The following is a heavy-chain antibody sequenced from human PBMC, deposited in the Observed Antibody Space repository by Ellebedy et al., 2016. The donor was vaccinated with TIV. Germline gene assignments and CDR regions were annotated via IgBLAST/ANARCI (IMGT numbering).Heavy chain of an antibody. Sequence: PGGSLRLSCTASGFTFSDYSMNGVRQAQGKGLEWISSITTGSYYAYYADSVKGRFNSSRDNDRDSLYWQMNNLRAEDTDGYYCARDGPVLLWFGEDYTYYHAMDVWGRGTTVTVSS. CDR2: ITTGSYYA. CDR3: ARDGPVLLWFGEDYTYYHAMDV. D-gene: IGHD3-10*01. J-gene: IGHJ6*02. V-gene: IGHV3-21*01. CDR1: GFTFSDYS.